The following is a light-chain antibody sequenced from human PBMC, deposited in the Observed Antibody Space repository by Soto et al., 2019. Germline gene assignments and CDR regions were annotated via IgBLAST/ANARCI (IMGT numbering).Light chain of an antibody. V-gene: IGKV3-15*01. Sequence: EIVMTQSPATLSVSPGERATLSCRASQSVSSNLAWYQQKPGQAPRLLIYGAPTRATGIPARFSGSGSGTEFTLTISSLQSEDFAVYYCQQYNNWSSYTFGQGTKLEIK. J-gene: IGKJ2*01. CDR3: QQYNNWSSYT. CDR1: QSVSSN. CDR2: GAP.